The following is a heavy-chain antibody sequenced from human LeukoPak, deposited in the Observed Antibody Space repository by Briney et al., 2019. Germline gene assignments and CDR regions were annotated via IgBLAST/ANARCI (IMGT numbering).Heavy chain of an antibody. V-gene: IGHV3-23*01. Sequence: GGSLRLSCAASGFTFNTYAMSWVRQAPGKGLEWVSAMSGSGGRTYYADSVKGRFTISRDNSKNTLYLQMNSLRAEDTAVYYCARITYYDILGAFDIWGQGTMVTVSS. J-gene: IGHJ3*02. CDR1: GFTFNTYA. CDR2: MSGSGGRT. D-gene: IGHD3-9*01. CDR3: ARITYYDILGAFDI.